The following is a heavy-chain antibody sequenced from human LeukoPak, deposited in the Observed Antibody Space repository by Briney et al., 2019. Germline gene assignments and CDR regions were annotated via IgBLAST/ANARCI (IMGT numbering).Heavy chain of an antibody. Sequence: PSETLYLTCTVSGGSISSYYWSWIRQPPGKGLEWIGYIYYSGSTNYNPSLKSRVTISVDTSKNQFSLKLSSVTAADTAVYYCARDLGDGDYAFDIWGQGTMVTVSS. CDR2: IYYSGST. V-gene: IGHV4-59*01. CDR1: GGSISSYY. J-gene: IGHJ3*02. CDR3: ARDLGDGDYAFDI. D-gene: IGHD4-17*01.